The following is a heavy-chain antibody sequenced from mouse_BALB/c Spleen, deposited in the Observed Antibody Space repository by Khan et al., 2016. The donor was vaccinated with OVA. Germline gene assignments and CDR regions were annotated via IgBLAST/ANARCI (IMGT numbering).Heavy chain of an antibody. D-gene: IGHD2-10*01. V-gene: IGHV1-4*01. CDR1: GYTFTSYT. CDR3: VRGGAYHENGDWFAY. J-gene: IGHJ3*01. Sequence: QVQLKQSGAELARPGASVKMSCKASGYTFTSYTIHWIKKRPGQGLEWIGYINPSNGYTNYNQKFKDKATLTTDKSSTTAYLQLSSLTSDDSAVNYCVRGGAYHENGDWFAYWGQGTLVTVSA. CDR2: INPSNGYT.